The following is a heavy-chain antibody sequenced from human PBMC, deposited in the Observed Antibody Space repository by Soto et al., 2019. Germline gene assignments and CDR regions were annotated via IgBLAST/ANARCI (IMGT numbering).Heavy chain of an antibody. Sequence: ASVKVSCKASGYTFTSYGISWVRQAPGQGLEWMGWISAHNGNTKNAQKLQGRVTMTTDTSTSTAYMELRSLRSDDTAVYYCARDLNPFVYYDSSGYRPFHHWGQGTLVTVSS. V-gene: IGHV1-18*01. CDR2: ISAHNGNT. CDR3: ARDLNPFVYYDSSGYRPFHH. J-gene: IGHJ1*01. CDR1: GYTFTSYG. D-gene: IGHD3-22*01.